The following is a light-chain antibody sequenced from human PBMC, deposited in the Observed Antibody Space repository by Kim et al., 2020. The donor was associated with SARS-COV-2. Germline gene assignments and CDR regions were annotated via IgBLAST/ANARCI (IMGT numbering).Light chain of an antibody. CDR1: ALPKQY. CDR3: QSADSSGTYV. Sequence: SYELTQSPSVSVSPGQTARITCSGDALPKQYAYWYQQKPGQAPVLVIYKDSERPSGIPERFSGSSSGTTVTLTISGVQAEDEADYYCQSADSSGTYVFGGGTQLTVL. V-gene: IGLV3-25*03. J-gene: IGLJ3*02. CDR2: KDS.